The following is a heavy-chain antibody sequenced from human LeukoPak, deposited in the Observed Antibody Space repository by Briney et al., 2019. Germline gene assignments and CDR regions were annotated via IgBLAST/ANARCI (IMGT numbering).Heavy chain of an antibody. CDR3: ARHTRPGHSGYENAFDI. CDR1: GGSISRTSYY. CDR2: VFDSGST. D-gene: IGHD5-12*01. J-gene: IGHJ3*02. Sequence: PSETLSLTCTVSGGSISRTSYYWDWSRQPPGKRLEWIWNVFDSGSTHYNPSLKSRVTISVDTSKNQFSLRLSSVTAADTAVYYCARHTRPGHSGYENAFDIWGQGTMVTVSS. V-gene: IGHV4-39*01.